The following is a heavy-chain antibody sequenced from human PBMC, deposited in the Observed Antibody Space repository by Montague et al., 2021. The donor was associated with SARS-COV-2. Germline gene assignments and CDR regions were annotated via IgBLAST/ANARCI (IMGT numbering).Heavy chain of an antibody. CDR2: IYYSGST. Sequence: SETLSLTCAVYGGSFSGYYWSWIREPPGKGLEWIGSIYYSGSTYYNPSLKSRVTISVDTSKNQFSLKLSSVAAADTAVYYCASPTYYYDSSGSDALDIWGQGTMVTVSS. CDR3: ASPTYYYDSSGSDALDI. CDR1: GGSFSGYY. J-gene: IGHJ3*02. V-gene: IGHV4-39*01. D-gene: IGHD3-22*01.